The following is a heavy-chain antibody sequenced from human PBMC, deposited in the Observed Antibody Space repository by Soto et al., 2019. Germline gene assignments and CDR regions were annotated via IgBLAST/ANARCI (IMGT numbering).Heavy chain of an antibody. J-gene: IGHJ4*02. CDR1: GGSISSGGYY. V-gene: IGHV4-31*03. CDR2: IYYSGST. Sequence: QVQLQESGPGLVKPSQTLSLTCTVSGGSISSGGYYWSWIRQHPGKGLEWIGYIYYSGSTYYNPSLKSRVTISVDTCKNQFSLKLSSVTAADTAVYYCASIVSSAHGEFSDWGQGTLVTVSS. D-gene: IGHD3-10*01. CDR3: ASIVSSAHGEFSD.